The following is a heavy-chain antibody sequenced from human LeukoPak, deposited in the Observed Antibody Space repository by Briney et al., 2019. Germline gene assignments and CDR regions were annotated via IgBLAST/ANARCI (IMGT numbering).Heavy chain of an antibody. CDR3: ARECSSSSGRVMDV. CDR2: IYYSGST. D-gene: IGHD6-6*01. J-gene: IGHJ6*03. CDR1: GGSISSYY. Sequence: SETLSLTCTVSGGSISSYYWSWIRQPPGKGLEWIGYIYYSGSTNYNPSLKSRVTISVDTSKNQFSLKLSSVTAADTAVYYCARECSSSSGRVMDVWGKGTTVTVSS. V-gene: IGHV4-59*01.